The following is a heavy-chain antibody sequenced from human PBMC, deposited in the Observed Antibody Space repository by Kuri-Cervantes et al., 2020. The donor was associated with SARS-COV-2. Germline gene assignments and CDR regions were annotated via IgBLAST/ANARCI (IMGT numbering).Heavy chain of an antibody. CDR2: ISSSSSTI. D-gene: IGHD1-7*01. J-gene: IGHJ6*02. CDR1: GFTFSSYS. CDR3: ARVTGTRSYYYYGMDV. Sequence: GGSLRLSCAASGFTFSSYSMNWVRQAPGKGLEWVSYISSSSSTIYYADSVKGRFTISRDNAKNSLYLQMNSLRDEDTAVYYCARVTGTRSYYYYGMDVWAQGTTVTVSS. V-gene: IGHV3-48*02.